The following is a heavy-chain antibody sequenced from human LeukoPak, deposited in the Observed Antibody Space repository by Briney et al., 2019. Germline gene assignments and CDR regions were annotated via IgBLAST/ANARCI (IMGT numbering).Heavy chain of an antibody. CDR2: IYPGDSDT. V-gene: IGHV5-51*01. CDR3: ARSKYIAVAGTFWFDP. J-gene: IGHJ5*02. Sequence: GESLKISCKGSGYSFTSYWIGWVRQMPGKGLEWMGIIYPGDSDTRYSPSFQGQVTISADKSISTAYLQWSSLKASDTAMYYCARSKYIAVAGTFWFDPWGQGTLVTVSS. CDR1: GYSFTSYW. D-gene: IGHD6-19*01.